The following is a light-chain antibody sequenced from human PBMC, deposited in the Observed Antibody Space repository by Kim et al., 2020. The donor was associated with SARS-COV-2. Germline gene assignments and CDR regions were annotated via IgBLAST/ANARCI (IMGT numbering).Light chain of an antibody. V-gene: IGKV1-16*02. Sequence: ASVGDRVTFTCRASQDISKYLNWFQQKPGKAPKSLIYDASNLHTGVPSKFSGSKSGTEFTLTINSLQPEDIATYYCQQYHSYPITFGQGTKLEIK. CDR2: DAS. CDR1: QDISKY. J-gene: IGKJ5*01. CDR3: QQYHSYPIT.